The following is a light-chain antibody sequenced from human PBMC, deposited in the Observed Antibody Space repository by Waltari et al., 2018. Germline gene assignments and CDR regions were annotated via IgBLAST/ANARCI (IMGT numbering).Light chain of an antibody. V-gene: IGKV1-5*03. Sequence: DIQMTQSPSSLSASVDDRVTRTCRASQNIDMWLAWYQHKPGKDPKLLLQKASALESGVPARFRGSGSWTEFTLTISYLKPDDFATYYCQQYKTYSTFGQGTKLEMK. CDR3: QQYKTYST. CDR2: KAS. CDR1: QNIDMW. J-gene: IGKJ2*01.